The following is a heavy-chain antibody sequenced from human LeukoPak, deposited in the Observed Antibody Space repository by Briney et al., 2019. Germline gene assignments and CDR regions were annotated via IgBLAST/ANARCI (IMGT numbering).Heavy chain of an antibody. Sequence: GGSLRLSCAASGFTFFSYSMNWIRQAPGKGLEWVSSISTASTYIYYADSVKGRFTISRDNAKNSLYLQMNSLRAEDTAVYYCARDPTYYFDYWGQGTLVTVSS. CDR2: ISTASTYI. CDR1: GFTFFSYS. J-gene: IGHJ4*02. V-gene: IGHV3-21*01. CDR3: ARDPTYYFDY.